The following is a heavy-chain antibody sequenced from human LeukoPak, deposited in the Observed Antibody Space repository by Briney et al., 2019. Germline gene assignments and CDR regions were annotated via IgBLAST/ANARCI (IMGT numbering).Heavy chain of an antibody. CDR3: ARGITMIVVVD. CDR2: IYYSGST. V-gene: IGHV4-59*01. CDR1: GGSISSYY. J-gene: IGHJ4*02. D-gene: IGHD3-22*01. Sequence: KTSETLSLTCTVSGGSISSYYWSWIRQPPGKGLEWIGYIYYSGSTNYNPSLKSRVTISVDTSKNQFSLKLSSVTAADTAVYYCARGITMIVVVDWGQGTLVTVSS.